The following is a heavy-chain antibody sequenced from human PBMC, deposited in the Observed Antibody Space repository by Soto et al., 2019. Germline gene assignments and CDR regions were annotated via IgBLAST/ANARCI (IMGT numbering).Heavy chain of an antibody. CDR2: ISYDGSNK. D-gene: IGHD6-19*01. CDR1: GFTFSSYA. J-gene: IGHJ4*02. V-gene: IGHV3-30-3*01. CDR3: ARDGGIAVAGKWGYYFDY. Sequence: QVQLVESGGGVVQPGRSLRLSCAASGFTFSSYAMHWVRQAPGKGLEWVAVISYDGSNKYYADSVKGRFTISRDNSKNTLYLQMNSLRAEDTAVYYCARDGGIAVAGKWGYYFDYWGQGTLVTVSS.